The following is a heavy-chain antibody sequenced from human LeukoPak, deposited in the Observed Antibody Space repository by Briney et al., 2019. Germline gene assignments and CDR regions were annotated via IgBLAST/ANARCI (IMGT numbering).Heavy chain of an antibody. D-gene: IGHD6-6*01. CDR2: INYNGAIT. V-gene: IGHV3-20*04. Sequence: PGGSLRLSCATSGFTFVDYGLSWVRRAPGKGLEWLCAINYNGAITDYADSVKGRFTISRDNAKNSLYLRMDSLRAEDTALYYCARDRGSSFDYWGQGTLVTVSS. CDR3: ARDRGSSFDY. CDR1: GFTFVDYG. J-gene: IGHJ4*02.